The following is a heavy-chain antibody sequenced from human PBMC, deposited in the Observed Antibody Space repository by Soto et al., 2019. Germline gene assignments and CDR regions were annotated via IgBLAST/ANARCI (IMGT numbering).Heavy chain of an antibody. CDR1: GVTGSSYA. V-gene: IGHV3-23*01. Sequence: GGSQRLSCAAAGVTGSSYAMSWLRHAARKGLEWVSAISGSGGSTYYADSVKGRFTISRDNSKNTLYLQMNSLRAEDTAVYYCAKIRDYYDSSGSSYAFDIWGQGTMVTVSS. CDR2: ISGSGGST. J-gene: IGHJ3*02. CDR3: AKIRDYYDSSGSSYAFDI. D-gene: IGHD3-22*01.